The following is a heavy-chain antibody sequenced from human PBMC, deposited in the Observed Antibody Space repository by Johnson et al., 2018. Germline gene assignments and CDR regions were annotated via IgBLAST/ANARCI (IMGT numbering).Heavy chain of an antibody. J-gene: IGHJ4*02. Sequence: VRLQESGGGLVPPGGSLRLSCAASGFPSSNYWMPWVRQPPGKGLVWVSRINSDGSSRNYADSVKGRFTISRDNAKNTMHLQKNSLRAEDTARYYCASVNYWGQGALVTVSS. CDR3: ASVNY. V-gene: IGHV3-74*01. CDR2: INSDGSSR. CDR1: GFPSSNYW.